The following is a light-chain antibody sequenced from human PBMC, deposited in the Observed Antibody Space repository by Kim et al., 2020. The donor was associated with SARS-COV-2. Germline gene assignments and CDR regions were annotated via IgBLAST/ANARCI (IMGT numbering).Light chain of an antibody. V-gene: IGLV8-61*01. CDR2: NTN. CDR1: SGSVSTDYY. Sequence: QTVVTQEPSFSVSPGGTATLTCGLTSGSVSTDYYPSWYQQTPGQAPRTLIYNTNTRSSGVPDRFSGSILGNKAALTITGAQANDESHYYCVLYMGRGIWVFGGGTQLTVL. CDR3: VLYMGRGIWV. J-gene: IGLJ3*02.